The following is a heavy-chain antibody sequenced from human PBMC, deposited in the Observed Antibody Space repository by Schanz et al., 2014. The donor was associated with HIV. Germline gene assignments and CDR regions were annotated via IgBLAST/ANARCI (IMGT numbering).Heavy chain of an antibody. V-gene: IGHV3-9*01. CDR2: ITWNSGSK. J-gene: IGHJ6*02. CDR1: GFTFDDYA. CDR3: TRDGGCSGTACYGYGMDV. Sequence: VQLVESGGGVVQPGMSLTLSCAASGFTFDDYAMHWVRQAPGKGLEWVSGITWNSGSKGYADSVKGRFTISRDNAKNSLYLQMNSLREEDTAVYYCTRDGGCSGTACYGYGMDVWGQGTTVTVSS. D-gene: IGHD2-2*01.